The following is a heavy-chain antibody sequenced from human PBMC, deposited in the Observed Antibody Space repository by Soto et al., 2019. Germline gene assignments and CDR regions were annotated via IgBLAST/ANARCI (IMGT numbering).Heavy chain of an antibody. V-gene: IGHV1-69*02. CDR1: RGTFTFYS. CDR3: ASSYGSGYRAFDY. J-gene: IGHJ4*02. Sequence: QVQLVQSGAEVKRPGSSVKVSCKASRGTFTFYSINWVRQAPGLGLEWMGRINPILSMSNYAQRFQGRVTMTADKSTSTAYMELSSLRSEDTAIYYCASSYGSGYRAFDYWGQGALVTVSS. CDR2: INPILSMS. D-gene: IGHD3-10*01.